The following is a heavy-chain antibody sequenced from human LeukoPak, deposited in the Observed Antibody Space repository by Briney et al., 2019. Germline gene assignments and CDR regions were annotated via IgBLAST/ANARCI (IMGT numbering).Heavy chain of an antibody. CDR3: VKDVGGSYAFDY. D-gene: IGHD1-26*01. Sequence: PGGSLRLSCAAAGFSFSSYSFNWVRQAPGKGLEYVSGINDNGGRTHYGDSVKGRFSISRDNSKNTLHLQMSTLRAEDTALYYCVKDVGGSYAFDYWGQGILVTVAS. CDR2: INDNGGRT. CDR1: GFSFSSYS. V-gene: IGHV3-64D*09. J-gene: IGHJ4*02.